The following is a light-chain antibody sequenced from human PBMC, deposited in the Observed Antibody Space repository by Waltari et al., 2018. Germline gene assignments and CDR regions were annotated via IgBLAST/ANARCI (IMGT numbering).Light chain of an antibody. CDR1: QSITTY. Sequence: DIQMTQSPSSLSASVGDRVSITCRASQSITTYLNWYQQQPRKAPKLLIYVASTLQSGVPSRFSGSGSGTDFTLTISSLQPEDVATYFCQQTYSPHRTFGQGTKIEIK. CDR3: QQTYSPHRT. J-gene: IGKJ1*01. V-gene: IGKV1-39*01. CDR2: VAS.